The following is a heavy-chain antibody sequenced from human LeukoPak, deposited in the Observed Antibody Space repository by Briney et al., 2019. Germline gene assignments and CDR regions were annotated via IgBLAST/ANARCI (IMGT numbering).Heavy chain of an antibody. V-gene: IGHV4-34*01. CDR2: INHSGST. Sequence: PSETLSLTCAVYGGSFSGCYWSWIRQPPGKGLEWIGEINHSGSTNYNPSLKSRVTISVDTSKNQFSLKLSSVTAADTAVYYCARAPSFRGGSYPGWFDYWGQGTLVTVSS. D-gene: IGHD1-26*01. J-gene: IGHJ4*02. CDR3: ARAPSFRGGSYPGWFDY. CDR1: GGSFSGCY.